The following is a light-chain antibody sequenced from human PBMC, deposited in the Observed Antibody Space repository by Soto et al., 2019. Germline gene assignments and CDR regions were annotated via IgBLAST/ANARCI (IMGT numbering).Light chain of an antibody. V-gene: IGLV1-40*01. CDR1: NSNIGAGYS. CDR2: GDS. Sequence: QSALTQPPSVSGAPGQRVTISCTGSNSNIGAGYSVHWYQQLPGTAPKLLVYGDSRPSGVPDRFSGSKSGTSASLAITGLQAEDEADYYCQSYDNSLDGWVFGGGTKLTVL. CDR3: QSYDNSLDGWV. J-gene: IGLJ3*02.